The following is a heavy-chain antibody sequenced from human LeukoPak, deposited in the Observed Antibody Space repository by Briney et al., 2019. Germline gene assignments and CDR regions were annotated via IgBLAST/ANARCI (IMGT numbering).Heavy chain of an antibody. CDR1: GGSISSAGYY. V-gene: IGHV4-61*02. CDR3: ARTTEVAGTILDY. Sequence: SETLSLTCTVSGGSISSAGYYWNWIRQPAGKGLEWIGRIYNSGRTNYNPSLQSRVTISIDTSKNQFSLKLSSVTAADTALYYCARTTEVAGTILDYWGQGALVTVSS. D-gene: IGHD2-15*01. J-gene: IGHJ4*02. CDR2: IYNSGRT.